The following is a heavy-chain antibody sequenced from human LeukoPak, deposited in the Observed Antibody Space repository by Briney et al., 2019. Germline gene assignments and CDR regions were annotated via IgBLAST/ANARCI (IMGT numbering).Heavy chain of an antibody. D-gene: IGHD6-19*01. CDR1: GYTFTDYY. CDR3: ARSEQFPYYMDV. V-gene: IGHV1-2*02. J-gene: IGHJ6*03. Sequence: GAPVKVSCKASGYTFTDYYIHWVRQAPGQGLEWMGWINPNSGGTYYAQNFQGRVTMTRDTSINTVYMELTSLKSDDTAVYYCARSEQFPYYMDVWGKGTTVTVSS. CDR2: INPNSGGT.